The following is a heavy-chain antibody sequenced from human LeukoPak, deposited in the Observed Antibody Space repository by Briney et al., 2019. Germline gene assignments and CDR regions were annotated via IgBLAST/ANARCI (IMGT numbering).Heavy chain of an antibody. CDR2: IYSGGST. J-gene: IGHJ5*02. V-gene: IGHV3-66*01. CDR1: GFTVSSNY. Sequence: GGSLRLSCAASGFTVSSNYTSWVRQAPGKGLEWVSVIYSGGSTYYADSVKGRFTISRDNSKNTLYLQMNSLRAEDTAVYYCARDRAVTTRGWFDPWGQGTLVTISS. D-gene: IGHD4-17*01. CDR3: ARDRAVTTRGWFDP.